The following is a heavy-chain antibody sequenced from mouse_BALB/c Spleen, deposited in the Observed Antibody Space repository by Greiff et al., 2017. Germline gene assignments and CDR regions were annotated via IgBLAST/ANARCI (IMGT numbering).Heavy chain of an antibody. Sequence: EVKVVESGGGLVQPGGSRKLSCAASGFTFSSFGMHWVRQAPEKGLEWVAYISSGSSTIYYADTVKGRFTISRDNPKNTLFLQMTSLRSEDTAMYYCARDYGYLDYWGQGTTLTVSS. V-gene: IGHV5-17*02. CDR3: ARDYGYLDY. D-gene: IGHD1-2*01. CDR2: ISSGSSTI. CDR1: GFTFSSFG. J-gene: IGHJ2*01.